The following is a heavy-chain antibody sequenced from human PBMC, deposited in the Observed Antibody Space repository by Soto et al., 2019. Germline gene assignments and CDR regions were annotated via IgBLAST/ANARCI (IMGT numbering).Heavy chain of an antibody. Sequence: QVQLVQSGAEVKKPGASVKVSCKASGYTFTSYDINWVRQATGQGLEWMGWMNPNSGNTGYAQKFQGRGTMTRNTSISTAYRELSRLRSEDTAVYYWARAEKKGVRGVMGYCGQGTLVTVYS. D-gene: IGHD3-10*01. CDR3: ARAEKKGVRGVMGY. V-gene: IGHV1-8*01. CDR2: MNPNSGNT. J-gene: IGHJ4*02. CDR1: GYTFTSYD.